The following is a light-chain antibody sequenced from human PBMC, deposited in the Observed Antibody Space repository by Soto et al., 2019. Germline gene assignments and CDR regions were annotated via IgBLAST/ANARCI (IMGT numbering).Light chain of an antibody. V-gene: IGKV3D-15*01. CDR3: QQYNNWGLS. CDR2: GSS. CDR1: ENVGTN. J-gene: IGKJ4*01. Sequence: IVMTQSPATLSVSPGDEVTLSCRASENVGTNLAWYQQKPGQAPRLLIYGSSTRATGIPATFSGSGSGTEFTLTISSLPSEESAIYYCQQYNNWGLSFGGGTKVEIK.